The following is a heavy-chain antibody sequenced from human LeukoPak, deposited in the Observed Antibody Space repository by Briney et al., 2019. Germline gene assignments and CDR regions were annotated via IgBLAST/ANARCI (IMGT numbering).Heavy chain of an antibody. D-gene: IGHD6-13*01. J-gene: IGHJ3*02. CDR3: ARGGSSSWYEGGAFDI. CDR2: IYPGDSDT. V-gene: IGHV5-51*01. Sequence: GESLKISCKGSGYSFTSYWIGWVRQMPGKGLEWMGIIYPGDSDTRYSPSFQGQVTISADKSISTAYLQWSSLKASDTAMYYCARGGSSSWYEGGAFDIWGQGTMVTVSS. CDR1: GYSFTSYW.